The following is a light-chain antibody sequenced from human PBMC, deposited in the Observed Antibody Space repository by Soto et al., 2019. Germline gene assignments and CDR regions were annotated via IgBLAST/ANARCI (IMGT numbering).Light chain of an antibody. CDR3: HQCDSSPWT. J-gene: IGKJ1*01. V-gene: IGKV3-20*01. CDR2: GAS. CDR1: PSVSNY. Sequence: ESVLTQSPATLSLSPGERATLSCRASPSVSNYLAWYQQKPGQAPRLLIYGASSRATGIPDRFSGSGSGTDFTLTISRLEPEDFAVFYCHQCDSSPWTFGQGTKVDIK.